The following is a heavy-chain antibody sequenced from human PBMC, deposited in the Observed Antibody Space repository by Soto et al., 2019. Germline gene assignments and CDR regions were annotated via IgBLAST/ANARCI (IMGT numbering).Heavy chain of an antibody. CDR1: GYTFTNFG. J-gene: IGHJ4*02. CDR2: ISAYNGNT. Sequence: QVQLVQSGAEVKKPGASVKVSCKASGYTFTNFGSSWVRQAPGQGLEWMGWISAYNGNTNYAQNFLGRVTMTTDTSTSTAYMGLTSLRSYDTAVYCCAIGGTPIDSWGQGTLVTVSS. CDR3: AIGGTPIDS. D-gene: IGHD3-16*01. V-gene: IGHV1-18*01.